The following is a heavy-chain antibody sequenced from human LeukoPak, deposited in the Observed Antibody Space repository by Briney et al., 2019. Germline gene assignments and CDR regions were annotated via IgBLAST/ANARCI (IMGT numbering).Heavy chain of an antibody. Sequence: ASVKVSCKASGYTFTSYYMHWVRQAPGQGLEWMGIINPSGGSTSYAQKFQGRVTMTRDTSTSTVYMELSSLRSEDTAVYYCARRGSYAEPYTWCDPCGQGTLVNVSS. J-gene: IGHJ5*02. V-gene: IGHV1-46*01. CDR2: INPSGGST. D-gene: IGHD1-26*01. CDR1: GYTFTSYY. CDR3: ARRGSYAEPYTWCDP.